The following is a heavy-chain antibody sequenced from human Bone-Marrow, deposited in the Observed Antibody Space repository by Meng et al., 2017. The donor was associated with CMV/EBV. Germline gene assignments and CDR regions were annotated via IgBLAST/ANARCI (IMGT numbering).Heavy chain of an antibody. J-gene: IGHJ4*02. CDR2: INSDGSST. CDR3: AKGAIFGVTAPDY. V-gene: IGHV3-74*01. D-gene: IGHD3-3*01. CDR1: GFTFSSYW. Sequence: GGSLRLSCAASGFTFSSYWMHWVRQAPGKGLVWVSRINSDGSSTSYADSVKGRFTISRDNAKNTLYLQMNSLRAEDTAVYYCAKGAIFGVTAPDYWGQGTLVTVSS.